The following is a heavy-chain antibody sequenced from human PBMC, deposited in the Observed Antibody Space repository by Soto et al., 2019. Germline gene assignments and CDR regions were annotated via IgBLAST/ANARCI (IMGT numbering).Heavy chain of an antibody. V-gene: IGHV1-18*01. D-gene: IGHD2-2*01. J-gene: IGHJ6*02. CDR3: ARDGYCSSTSCHLYGMDV. Sequence: QVQLVQSGAEVKKPGASVKVSCKASGYTFTSYGISWVRQAPGQGLEWMGWISAYNGNTNYAQKLQGRVTMTTDTSTSTAYMELRSGRSDDTAVYYCARDGYCSSTSCHLYGMDVWGQGTTVTVSS. CDR1: GYTFTSYG. CDR2: ISAYNGNT.